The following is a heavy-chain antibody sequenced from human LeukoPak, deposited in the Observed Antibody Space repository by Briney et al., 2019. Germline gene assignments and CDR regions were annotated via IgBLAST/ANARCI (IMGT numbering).Heavy chain of an antibody. CDR1: GGSFSGYY. V-gene: IGHV4-59*01. CDR2: IYYSGST. J-gene: IGHJ3*01. CDR3: AREGSDISLDV. D-gene: IGHD3-3*02. Sequence: SETLSLTCAVYGGSFSGYYWSWIRQPPGKGLEWIGYIYYSGSTNYNPSLKSRVTISVDTSKNQFSLRLNSVTAADTAVYYCAREGSDISLDVWGQGTMVTVSS.